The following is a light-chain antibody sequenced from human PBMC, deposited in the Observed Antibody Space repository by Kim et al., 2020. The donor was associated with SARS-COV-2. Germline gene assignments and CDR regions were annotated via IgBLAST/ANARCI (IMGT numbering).Light chain of an antibody. CDR3: CSYAASYAYV. Sequence: QSVLTQPASVSGSPGQSITISCTGTSNDVGAYNFVSWYQQHKGKAPQLMIYDVSHRPSGVPDRISGSKSGNTASLTISGLQADDEADYFCCSYAASYAYVFGTGTKVTVL. J-gene: IGLJ1*01. V-gene: IGLV2-11*01. CDR2: DVS. CDR1: SNDVGAYNF.